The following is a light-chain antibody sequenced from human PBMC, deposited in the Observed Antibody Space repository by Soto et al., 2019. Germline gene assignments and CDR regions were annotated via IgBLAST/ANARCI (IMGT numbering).Light chain of an antibody. V-gene: IGKV3-20*01. CDR3: QQYDTSPRT. J-gene: IGKJ1*01. CDR2: GAS. Sequence: EIVLTQSPGTLSLSPGERATLSCRASQSVSSNFLAWYQQKPGQAPRLLIYGASNRATGIPDRFSGSGSGTDFTLTISRLEPEDVAVYSCQQYDTSPRTFGQGTKVEIK. CDR1: QSVSSNF.